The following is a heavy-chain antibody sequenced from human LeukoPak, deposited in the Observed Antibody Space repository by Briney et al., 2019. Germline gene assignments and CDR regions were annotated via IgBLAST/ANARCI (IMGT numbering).Heavy chain of an antibody. CDR2: IYYSGST. J-gene: IGHJ4*02. Sequence: SGTLSLTCTVSGGSISSYYWSWIRQPPGKGLEWIGYIYYSGSTNYNPSLKSRVTISVDTSKNQFSLKLSSVTAADTAVYYCARLYYYDSSGPGFDYWGQGTLVTVSS. V-gene: IGHV4-59*01. CDR1: GGSISSYY. CDR3: ARLYYYDSSGPGFDY. D-gene: IGHD3-22*01.